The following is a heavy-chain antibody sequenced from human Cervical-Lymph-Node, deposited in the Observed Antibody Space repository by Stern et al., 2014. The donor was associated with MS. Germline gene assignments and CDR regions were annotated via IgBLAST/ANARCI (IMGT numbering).Heavy chain of an antibody. CDR3: ARDGDSSMLGLDV. CDR1: GGTLSDYG. CDR2: IISVVGTA. D-gene: IGHD4-17*01. J-gene: IGHJ6*02. Sequence: QMQLVQSGAEVKKPGSSVKVSCKASGGTLSDYGISWVRQAPGQGLEWMGGIISVVGTANYAQQFQGRVTITADDSTNTAYMDLSILTSDDTAVYYCARDGDSSMLGLDVWGQGTTVTVSS. V-gene: IGHV1-69*01.